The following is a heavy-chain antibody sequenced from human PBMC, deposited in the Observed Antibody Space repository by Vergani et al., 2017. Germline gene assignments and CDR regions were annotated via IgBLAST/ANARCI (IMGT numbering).Heavy chain of an antibody. CDR3: ARGVCGGECYRYYWYFDL. D-gene: IGHD2-21*01. V-gene: IGHV4-61*10. Sequence: QVQLQESGPGLVKPSETLSLTCPVSGGSVSSGSYYWSWIRQPAGKGLEWIGYIYYSGSTNYNPSLKIRVTRSVDTSKNQFSLKLSSVTAADTAVYYCARGVCGGECYRYYWYFDLWGRGTLVTVSS. CDR1: GGSVSSGSYY. J-gene: IGHJ2*01. CDR2: IYYSGST.